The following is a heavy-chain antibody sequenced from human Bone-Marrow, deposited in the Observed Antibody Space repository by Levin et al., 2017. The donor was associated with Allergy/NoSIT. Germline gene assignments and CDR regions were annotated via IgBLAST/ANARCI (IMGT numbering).Heavy chain of an antibody. Sequence: GGSLRLSCAVSGFTFSRSDMTWVRQAPGTGLEWVSSISGSGGSTFYADSVKGRFTISRDNSKNTLYLQMNSLRAEDTALYYCAAKIGDYFDYWGQGTLVTVSS. D-gene: IGHD3-16*01. V-gene: IGHV3-23*01. CDR1: GFTFSRSD. CDR2: ISGSGGST. CDR3: AAKIGDYFDY. J-gene: IGHJ4*02.